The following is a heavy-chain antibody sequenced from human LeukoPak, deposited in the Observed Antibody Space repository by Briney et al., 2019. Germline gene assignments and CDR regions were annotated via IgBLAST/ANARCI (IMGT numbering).Heavy chain of an antibody. Sequence: ASVKVSCKASGYTFTSYDINWVRQATGQGLEWMGWMNPNSGNTGYAQKLQGRVTMTRNTSISTAYMELSSLRSEDAAVYYCARGVDYYDTEDAFDIWGQGTMVTVSS. J-gene: IGHJ3*02. V-gene: IGHV1-8*01. D-gene: IGHD3-22*01. CDR3: ARGVDYYDTEDAFDI. CDR2: MNPNSGNT. CDR1: GYTFTSYD.